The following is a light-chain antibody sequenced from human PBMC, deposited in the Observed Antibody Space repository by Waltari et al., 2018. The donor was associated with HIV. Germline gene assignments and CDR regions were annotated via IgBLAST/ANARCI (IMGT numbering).Light chain of an antibody. V-gene: IGLV2-14*03. CDR3: KSKTSSSTPCV. Sequence: QSALTQPASVSGSPGQSITISCPGTSSDVGGYNSVAWYQQHPGNAPKLIIYDVSNRPSGVPYRFSGSKSGNTASLTISGLQAEDEADYYCKSKTSSSTPCVFGTGTKVTV. J-gene: IGLJ1*01. CDR1: SSDVGGYNS. CDR2: DVS.